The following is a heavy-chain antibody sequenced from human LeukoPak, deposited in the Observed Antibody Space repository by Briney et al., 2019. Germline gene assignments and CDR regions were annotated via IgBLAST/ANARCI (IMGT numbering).Heavy chain of an antibody. Sequence: ASVKVSCKASGGTFSSYGISWVRQAPGQGLEWMGGIIPIFRTTNYAQKFQGRVTITSDESTSTAYMEVSSLRSEDTAVYYCARIEDIGGTYYILDYWGQGTLVTVSS. D-gene: IGHD1-26*01. CDR1: GGTFSSYG. CDR3: ARIEDIGGTYYILDY. V-gene: IGHV1-69*13. J-gene: IGHJ4*02. CDR2: IIPIFRTT.